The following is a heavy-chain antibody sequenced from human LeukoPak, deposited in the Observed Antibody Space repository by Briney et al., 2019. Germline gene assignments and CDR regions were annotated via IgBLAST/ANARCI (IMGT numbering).Heavy chain of an antibody. D-gene: IGHD1-7*01. V-gene: IGHV3-21*01. CDR1: GFTFSSYG. Sequence: PGGSLRLSCAASGFTFSSYGMHWVRQAPGKGLEWVSIISRASESIFYADSVKGRFTISRDNAKNSLYLQMNGLRAEDTAAYYCMRGATDTTRWFDPWGQGTLVTVSS. CDR3: MRGATDTTRWFDP. J-gene: IGHJ5*02. CDR2: ISRASESI.